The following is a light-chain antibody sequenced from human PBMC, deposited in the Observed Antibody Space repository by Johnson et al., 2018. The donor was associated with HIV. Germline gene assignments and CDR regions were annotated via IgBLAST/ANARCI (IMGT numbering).Light chain of an antibody. CDR1: ISNIESYF. CDR3: GTWDNSLNVYV. CDR2: EDN. Sequence: QSVLTQQPSVSAAPGQRVNISCSGNISNIESYFVSWYQQLTGAAPTLLIYEDNKRPSGIPDRFSGSKSGATATMGITGLQTGDEADYYCGTWDNSLNVYVCGTGTKVTVL. V-gene: IGLV1-51*02. J-gene: IGLJ1*01.